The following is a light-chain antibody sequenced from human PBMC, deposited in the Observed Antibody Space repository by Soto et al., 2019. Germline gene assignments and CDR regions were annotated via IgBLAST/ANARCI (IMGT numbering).Light chain of an antibody. CDR2: SNN. CDR3: AACDDSLNGWV. V-gene: IGLV1-44*01. CDR1: TSNFGGNS. Sequence: QSVLTQPPSASGTPGQRVIISCSGSTSNFGGNSANWYQQFPGTAPKVLIYSNNQRPSGVPDRFSGSKSGTSASLAISGLQSEDEADYYCAACDDSLNGWVFGGGTKLTVL. J-gene: IGLJ3*02.